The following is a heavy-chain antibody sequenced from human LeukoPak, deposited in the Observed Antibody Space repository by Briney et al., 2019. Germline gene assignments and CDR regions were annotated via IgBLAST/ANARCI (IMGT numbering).Heavy chain of an antibody. V-gene: IGHV4-59*01. CDR2: IYYSGRT. CDR1: GGSISGFY. J-gene: IGHJ4*02. CDR3: ARSGSTAFDY. D-gene: IGHD1-26*01. Sequence: SETLCLTCTVSGGSISGFYWSWIRQPPGKGLEWIGYIYYSGRTSYNPSLKSRVTISVDTSKNQFSLNLTSVTAADTAVYYCARSGSTAFDYWGQGTLVTVSS.